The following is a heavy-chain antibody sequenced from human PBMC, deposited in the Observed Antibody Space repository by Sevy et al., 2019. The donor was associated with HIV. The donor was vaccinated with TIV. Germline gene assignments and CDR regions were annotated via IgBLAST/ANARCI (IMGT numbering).Heavy chain of an antibody. D-gene: IGHD3-22*01. V-gene: IGHV3-49*03. CDR2: IRSKAYGGTT. CDR1: GFTFGDYA. J-gene: IGHJ4*02. CDR3: TRHEKRGWLRGFDY. Sequence: GGSLRLSCTASGFTFGDYAMSWFRQAPGKGLEWVGFIRSKAYGGTTEYAASVKGRFTISRDDSKSIAYLQMNSLKTEDTAVYYCTRHEKRGWLRGFDYWGQGTLVTVSS.